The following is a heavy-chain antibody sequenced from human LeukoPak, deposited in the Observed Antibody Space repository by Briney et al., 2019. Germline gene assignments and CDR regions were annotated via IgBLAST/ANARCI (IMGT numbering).Heavy chain of an antibody. D-gene: IGHD6-13*01. J-gene: IGHJ4*02. CDR3: ARDSAGNDY. CDR1: GFTFSTYW. V-gene: IGHV3-7*01. CDR2: IKQDGSEK. Sequence: GGSLRLSCAASGFTFSTYWMSWVRQAAGKGLEWVANIKQDGSEKYYVDSVKGRFTISRDNAKNSLYLQMNGLRAEDTAMYYCARDSAGNDYWGQGTLVTVSS.